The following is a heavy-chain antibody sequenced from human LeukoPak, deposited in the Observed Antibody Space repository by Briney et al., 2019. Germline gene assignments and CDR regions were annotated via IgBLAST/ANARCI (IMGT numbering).Heavy chain of an antibody. Sequence: SETLSLTCTVSGGSISSSSYYWGWIRQPPGKGLEWIGSIYYSGSTYYNPSLKSRVTISVDTSKNQFSLKLSSVTAADTAVYYCARTSSSWSIGGYYYGMDVWGQGTTVTVSS. J-gene: IGHJ6*02. V-gene: IGHV4-39*01. CDR3: ARTSSSWSIGGYYYGMDV. D-gene: IGHD6-13*01. CDR1: GGSISSSSYY. CDR2: IYYSGST.